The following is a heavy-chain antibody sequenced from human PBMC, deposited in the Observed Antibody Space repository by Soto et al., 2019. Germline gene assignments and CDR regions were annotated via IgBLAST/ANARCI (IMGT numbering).Heavy chain of an antibody. CDR3: ARDLAVAGEYYFDY. CDR1: GCSISIYY. CDR2: IYYSGST. J-gene: IGHJ4*02. V-gene: IGHV4-59*01. Sequence: SVTRSLTCPFAGCSISIYYGSWIRQPPGKGLEWIGYIYYSGSTNYNPSLKSRVTISVDTSKNQFSLKLSSVTAADTAVYYCARDLAVAGEYYFDYWGQGTLVTVSS. D-gene: IGHD6-19*01.